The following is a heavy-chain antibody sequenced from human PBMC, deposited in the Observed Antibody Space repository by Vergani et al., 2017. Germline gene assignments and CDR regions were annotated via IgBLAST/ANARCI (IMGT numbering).Heavy chain of an antibody. J-gene: IGHJ4*02. CDR2: INPIDSKI. Sequence: QVKLQESGPGLVKPSQTLSLTCSASGGSISSGDYYWSWIRQPPGKGLEWMGNINPIDSKIAYSPSFQGQAIMSLDKSITTAYLQWRSLKASDTAIYYCTRHVPCGDGACLHFDHWGQGTQVTVSS. V-gene: IGHV4-30-4*01. CDR3: TRHVPCGDGACLHFDH. CDR1: GGSISSGDYY. D-gene: IGHD2-21*01.